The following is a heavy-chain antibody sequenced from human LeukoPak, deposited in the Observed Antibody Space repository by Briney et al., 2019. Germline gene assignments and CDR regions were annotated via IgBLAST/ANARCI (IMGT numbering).Heavy chain of an antibody. Sequence: SQTLSLTCAISGDSVSSNSVTWNWIRQSPSRGPEWLGRTYYRSTWYNDYAVSVRGRITVNPDTSKNQFSLHLNSVASEDTAVYYCARRLTQYDCFDPWGQGILVTVSS. CDR1: GDSVSSNSVT. D-gene: IGHD2-2*01. CDR3: ARRLTQYDCFDP. V-gene: IGHV6-1*01. CDR2: TYYRSTWYN. J-gene: IGHJ5*02.